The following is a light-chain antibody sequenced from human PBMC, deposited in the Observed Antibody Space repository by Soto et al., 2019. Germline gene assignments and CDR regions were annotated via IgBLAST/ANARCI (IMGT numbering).Light chain of an antibody. CDR3: QQHISWPLT. V-gene: IGKV3-11*01. CDR1: QSVTNS. CDR2: DAS. Sequence: EVVLTQSPVTLSLSPGERATLSCRASQSVTNSLAWYQQKPGQAPRLRVYDASNRATGIPTRFSGSGSGTDFTLTISNLEPEDFAVYYCQQHISWPLTFGGGTKVDIK. J-gene: IGKJ4*01.